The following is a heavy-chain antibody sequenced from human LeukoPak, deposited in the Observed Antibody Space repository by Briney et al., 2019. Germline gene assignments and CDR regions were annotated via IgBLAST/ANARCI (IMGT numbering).Heavy chain of an antibody. CDR2: INQYESTV. CDR3: ARGVASFAPDLLY. J-gene: IGHJ4*02. D-gene: IGHD1-14*01. V-gene: IGHV3-74*01. Sequence: GGSLRLSCATSGFTFFDYWMYWVRHVPGKGLECVARINQYESTVSYADSVEGRFSIRRDNTNNILHLEMRSLRFEDTAMYYCARGVASFAPDLLYWGRGVLVTVSS. CDR1: GFTFFDYW.